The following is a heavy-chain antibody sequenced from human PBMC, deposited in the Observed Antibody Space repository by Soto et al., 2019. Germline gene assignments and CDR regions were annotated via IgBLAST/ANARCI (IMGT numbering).Heavy chain of an antibody. J-gene: IGHJ5*02. CDR3: ARLGHRSWFDP. Sequence: QVQLVQSGAKVKKPGSSVKVSCKASGDTFSTYVISWVRQAPGQGLEWMGDILPMFDSPNYAQKFQGRVTITADESTSTAYVELNSLRSEDTAVYYCARLGHRSWFDPWGQGTLVTVSS. V-gene: IGHV1-69*01. CDR1: GDTFSTYV. CDR2: ILPMFDSP.